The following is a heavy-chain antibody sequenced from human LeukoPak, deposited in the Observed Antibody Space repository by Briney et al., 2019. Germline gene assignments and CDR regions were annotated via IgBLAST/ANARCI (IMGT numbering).Heavy chain of an antibody. CDR2: IYHSGST. CDR1: GGSISSGGYS. D-gene: IGHD3-10*01. V-gene: IGHV4-30-2*01. Sequence: SETLSFTCAVSGGSISSGGYSWSWIRQPPGKGLEWIGYIYHSGSTYYNPSLKSRVTISVDRSKNQFSLKLSSVAAADTAVYXXXXXXXXXXXFNREYYFDYWGQGTLVTVSS. J-gene: IGHJ4*02. CDR3: XXXXXXXXXFNREYYFDY.